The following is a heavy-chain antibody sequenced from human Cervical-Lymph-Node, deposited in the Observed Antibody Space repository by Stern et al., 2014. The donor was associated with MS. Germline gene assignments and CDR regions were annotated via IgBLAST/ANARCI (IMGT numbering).Heavy chain of an antibody. Sequence: QMQLVQSGPGLVKPSQTLSLTCTVSGGSISSGSYYWSWIRQPAGKRLEWIGRMFSSGNTFYNPSLQSRVNISVVTSKNPFSLELSSVTAADTAVYYCARGYRFFDDWGQGTLVTVSS. D-gene: IGHD3-16*02. J-gene: IGHJ4*02. CDR1: GGSISSGSYY. CDR3: ARGYRFFDD. CDR2: MFSSGNT. V-gene: IGHV4-61*02.